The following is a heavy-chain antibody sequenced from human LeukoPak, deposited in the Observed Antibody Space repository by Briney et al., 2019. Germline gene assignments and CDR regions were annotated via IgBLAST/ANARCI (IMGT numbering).Heavy chain of an antibody. V-gene: IGHV3-48*02. Sequence: GGSLRLSCAASGFTFSSYSMNWARQAPGKGLEWVSYISSSSSTIYYADSVKGRFTISRDNAKNSLYLQMNSLRDEDTAVYYCASVSASTRYYFDYWGQGTLVTVSS. CDR1: GFTFSSYS. D-gene: IGHD2-2*01. J-gene: IGHJ4*02. CDR2: ISSSSSTI. CDR3: ASVSASTRYYFDY.